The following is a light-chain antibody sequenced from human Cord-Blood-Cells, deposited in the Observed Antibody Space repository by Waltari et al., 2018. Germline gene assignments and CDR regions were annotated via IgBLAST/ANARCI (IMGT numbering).Light chain of an antibody. Sequence: DIQLTQSPSFLSASVGDRVTLTCRSNQGISSYLAWYKPKPGNAPQLLIYAASTLQSGVPSRFSGSGSGTEFTLTISSLQPEDFATYYCQQLNSYPRTFGQGTKVEIK. CDR1: QGISSY. CDR2: AAS. J-gene: IGKJ1*01. CDR3: QQLNSYPRT. V-gene: IGKV1-9*01.